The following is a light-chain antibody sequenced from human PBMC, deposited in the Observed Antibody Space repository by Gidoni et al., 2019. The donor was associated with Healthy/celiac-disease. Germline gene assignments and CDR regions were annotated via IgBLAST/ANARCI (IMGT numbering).Light chain of an antibody. J-gene: IGKJ2*01. CDR1: QSVSSN. CDR2: GAS. CDR3: QQYNNWPPFT. Sequence: EIVMTQSQATLSVSPGERATLSCMASQSVSSNLAWYQQKPGQAPRLLIYGASTRATGIPARFSCSGSGTEFTLTISSLQSEDFAVYYCQQYNNWPPFTFGQGTKLEI. V-gene: IGKV3-15*01.